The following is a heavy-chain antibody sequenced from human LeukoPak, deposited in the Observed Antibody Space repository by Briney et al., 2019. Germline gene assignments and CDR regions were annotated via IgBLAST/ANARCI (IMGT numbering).Heavy chain of an antibody. Sequence: GASVKVSCKASGYTFTDYYVHWVRQAPGQGLEWMGWISPNSGGTNYAQKFQGRVTMTRDTSITTAYMELSGLRSDDTAVYYCARHGYCGNPRCYPDYYYIDVWGKGTKVTVSS. CDR1: GYTFTDYY. V-gene: IGHV1-2*02. D-gene: IGHD2-2*03. CDR3: ARHGYCGNPRCYPDYYYIDV. CDR2: ISPNSGGT. J-gene: IGHJ6*03.